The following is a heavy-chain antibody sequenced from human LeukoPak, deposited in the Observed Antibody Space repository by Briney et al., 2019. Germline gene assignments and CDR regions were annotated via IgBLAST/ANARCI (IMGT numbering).Heavy chain of an antibody. J-gene: IGHJ4*02. CDR3: ARALLSYSFDY. CDR1: GGSFSGYY. V-gene: IGHV4-34*01. Sequence: SETLSLTCAVYGGSFSGYYWSWIRQPPGEGLEWIGEINHSGSTNYNPSLKSRVTISVDTSKNQFSLKLSSVTAADTAVYYCARALLSYSFDYWGQGTLVTVSS. D-gene: IGHD1-26*01. CDR2: INHSGST.